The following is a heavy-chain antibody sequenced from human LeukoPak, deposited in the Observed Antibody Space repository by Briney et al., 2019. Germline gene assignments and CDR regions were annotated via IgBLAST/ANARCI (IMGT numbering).Heavy chain of an antibody. CDR3: AKKFGLYGGSGSTFDY. CDR2: ISHSGGST. Sequence: GGSLRLSCAASGFTFSSYAMSWVRQAPGKGLEWVSAISHSGGSTYYADSVKGRFTISRDNSKNTLYLQMNSLRAEDTAVYYCAKKFGLYGGSGSTFDYWGQGTLVTVSS. V-gene: IGHV3-23*01. D-gene: IGHD3-10*01. J-gene: IGHJ4*02. CDR1: GFTFSSYA.